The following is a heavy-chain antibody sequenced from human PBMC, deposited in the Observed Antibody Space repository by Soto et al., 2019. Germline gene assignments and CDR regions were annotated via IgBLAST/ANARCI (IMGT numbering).Heavy chain of an antibody. CDR2: IYPGDSDT. J-gene: IGHJ6*02. V-gene: IGHV5-51*01. CDR3: AASIFYYCMDV. CDR1: GYTFTNYW. Sequence: GESLKISCKGSGYTFTNYWIGWVRQMPGKGLEWMGIIYPGDSDTKYNPSFQGQVTISADKSITTTYLQWSSHKASDTAIYYCAASIFYYCMDVWGQGTTVTVSS.